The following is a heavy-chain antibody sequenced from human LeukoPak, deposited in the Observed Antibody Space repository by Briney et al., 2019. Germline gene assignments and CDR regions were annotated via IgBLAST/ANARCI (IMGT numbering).Heavy chain of an antibody. CDR3: ARELWFGIWGLYGY. V-gene: IGHV3-74*01. Sequence: PGGSLRLSCAVSGFTFSNYWMHWVRQAPGRGLVWVSRINSYGSITSYADSVKGRFTISRDNAKNTLYLQMNSLRAEDTAVYYCARELWFGIWGLYGYWGQGTLVTVSS. J-gene: IGHJ4*02. CDR2: INSYGSIT. D-gene: IGHD3-10*01. CDR1: GFTFSNYW.